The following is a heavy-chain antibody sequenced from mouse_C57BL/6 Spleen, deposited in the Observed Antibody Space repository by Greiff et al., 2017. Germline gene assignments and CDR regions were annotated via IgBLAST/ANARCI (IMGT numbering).Heavy chain of an antibody. V-gene: IGHV6-6*01. CDR3: TRDTTVVAPYWYFDV. D-gene: IGHD1-1*01. Sequence: EVHLVESGGGLVQPGGSMKLSCAASGFTFSDAWMDWVRQSPEKGLEWVAEIRNKANNHATYYAESVKGRFTISRDDSKSSVYLQMNSLRAEDTGIYYCTRDTTVVAPYWYFDVWGTGTTVTVSS. CDR2: IRNKANNHAT. CDR1: GFTFSDAW. J-gene: IGHJ1*03.